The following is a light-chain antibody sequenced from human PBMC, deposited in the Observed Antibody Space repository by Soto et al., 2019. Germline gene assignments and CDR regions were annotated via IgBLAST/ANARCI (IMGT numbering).Light chain of an antibody. V-gene: IGKV3-20*01. J-gene: IGKJ4*01. CDR1: QSIDNNH. CDR3: EYYGTSIT. CDR2: GTS. Sequence: IVLTQSPGTLSLSPGERVTLSCRASQSIDNNHLAWYQQKPGQAPRLLIHGTSNRATGIPDRFSGSGSGTDFTLTFSRLEPEDFAVYYCEYYGTSITFGGGTKVDI.